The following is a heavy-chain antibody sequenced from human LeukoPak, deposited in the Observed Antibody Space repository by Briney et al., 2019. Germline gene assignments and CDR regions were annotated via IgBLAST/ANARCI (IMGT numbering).Heavy chain of an antibody. CDR1: GYTFTGYY. J-gene: IGHJ6*02. V-gene: IGHV1-2*02. D-gene: IGHD2-2*01. CDR2: INPNSGGT. CDR3: ARVRYCSSTSCSTAYYYYGMDV. Sequence: ASVKVSCKASGYTFTGYYMHWVRQASGQGLEWMGWINPNSGGTNYAQKFQGRVTMTRDTSISTAYMELSRLRSDDTAVYYCARVRYCSSTSCSTAYYYYGMDVWGQGTTVTVSS.